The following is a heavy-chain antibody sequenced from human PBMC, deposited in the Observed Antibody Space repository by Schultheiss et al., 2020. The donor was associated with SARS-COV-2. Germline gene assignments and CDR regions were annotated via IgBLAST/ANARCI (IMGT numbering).Heavy chain of an antibody. Sequence: ASVKVSCKASGGTFSSYTISWVRQAPGQGLEWMGWINPNSGGTNYAQKFQGRVTMTRDTSISTAYMELSRLRSDDTAVYYCARAERWEWLSYGAFDIWGQGTMVTVSS. CDR1: GGTFSSYT. V-gene: IGHV1-2*02. CDR3: ARAERWEWLSYGAFDI. CDR2: INPNSGGT. D-gene: IGHD3-3*01. J-gene: IGHJ3*02.